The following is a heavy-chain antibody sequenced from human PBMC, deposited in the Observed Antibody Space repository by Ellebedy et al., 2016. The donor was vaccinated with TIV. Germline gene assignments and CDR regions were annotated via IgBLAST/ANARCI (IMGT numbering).Heavy chain of an antibody. CDR3: VYNGYYTLEH. V-gene: IGHV4-34*01. Sequence: MPGGSLRLSCAVYGASSSGYYWSWIRQLPGKGLEWIGEINHSGRFNYNPSLKSRVTISVDKSRNQFSLKLSSVTAADTALYYCVYNGYYTLEHWGQGTPVTVSS. J-gene: IGHJ5*02. D-gene: IGHD3-3*01. CDR1: GASSSGYY. CDR2: INHSGRF.